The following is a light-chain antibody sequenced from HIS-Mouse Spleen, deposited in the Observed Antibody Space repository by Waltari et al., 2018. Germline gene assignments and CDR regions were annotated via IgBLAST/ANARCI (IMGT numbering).Light chain of an antibody. CDR3: CSYAGSYTLV. Sequence: QSALTQPRSVSGSPGQSVTISCTGTSSDVGGYNYVSWYQQHPGKAPKLMSYDVRKRPSGVPDLFAGSKSGNTASLTISGLQAEDEADYSCCSYAGSYTLVFGGGTKLTVL. V-gene: IGLV2-11*01. CDR2: DVR. J-gene: IGLJ2*01. CDR1: SSDVGGYNY.